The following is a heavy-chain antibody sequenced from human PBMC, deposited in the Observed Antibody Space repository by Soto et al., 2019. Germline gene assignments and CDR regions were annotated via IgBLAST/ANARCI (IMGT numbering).Heavy chain of an antibody. CDR1: GYTFAAYF. CDR2: INPYSGAT. V-gene: IGHV1-2*04. CDR3: ARDNPETVVPAATYYFDN. Sequence: QVQLVQSGAEVRESGASVKVSCKTSGYTFAAYFIHWVRQAPGQGLEWMGWINPYSGATSYALKFQGSVTMTSDTSISTAYMELNRLRSADTAVYYCARDNPETVVPAATYYFDNWGQGTLVTVSS. D-gene: IGHD2-2*01. J-gene: IGHJ4*02.